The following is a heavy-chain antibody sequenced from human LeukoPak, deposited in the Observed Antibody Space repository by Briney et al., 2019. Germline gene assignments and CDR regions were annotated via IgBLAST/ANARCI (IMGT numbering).Heavy chain of an antibody. J-gene: IGHJ5*02. CDR3: ASRPYNMGFDP. V-gene: IGHV4-34*01. CDR2: INHSGST. D-gene: IGHD3-10*01. Sequence: PSETLSLTCAVYGGSFSGYYWSWIRQPPGKGLEWIGEINHSGSTNYNPSLKSRVTISVDTSKNQFSLKLSSVTAADTAVYYCASRPYNMGFDPWGQGTLVTVSS. CDR1: GGSFSGYY.